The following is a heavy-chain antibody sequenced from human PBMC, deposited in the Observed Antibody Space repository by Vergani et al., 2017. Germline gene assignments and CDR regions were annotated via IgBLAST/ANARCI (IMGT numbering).Heavy chain of an antibody. V-gene: IGHV3-30*03. Sequence: QVHLVESGGGVVQPGRSLTLSCVASGFSLRGHGMHWVRQAPGKGLEWVAMISYDGDRRDYGHFAKGRFTSSRDSSKTVYLQMNRLRPEDTAVYYCASSGAAYCGSTSCYDFLEYWGQETLVTVAS. J-gene: IGHJ4*02. CDR3: ASSGAAYCGSTSCYDFLEY. CDR1: GFSLRGHG. CDR2: ISYDGDRR. D-gene: IGHD2-2*01.